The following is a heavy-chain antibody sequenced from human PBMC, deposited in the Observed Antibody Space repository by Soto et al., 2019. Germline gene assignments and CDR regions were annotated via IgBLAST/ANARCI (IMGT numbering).Heavy chain of an antibody. CDR2: VYYRGRS. CDR3: VGQRTTVPTQAYFDY. D-gene: IGHD4-17*01. Sequence: ETLSLTCTVSGGSVTNSSYYWGWIRQSPGKGLEWIGSVYYRGRSYSKSSVKSRVTISVDTSKNRFSLSLNSVTASDTAVYFCVGQRTTVPTQAYFDYWGPGALVTVSS. CDR1: GGSVTNSSYY. V-gene: IGHV4-39*01. J-gene: IGHJ4*02.